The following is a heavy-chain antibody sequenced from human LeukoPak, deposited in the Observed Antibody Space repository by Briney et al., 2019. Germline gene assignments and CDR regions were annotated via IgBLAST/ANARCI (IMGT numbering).Heavy chain of an antibody. CDR2: IKQDGSEK. V-gene: IGHV3-7*05. D-gene: IGHD6-19*01. J-gene: IGHJ3*02. CDR3: ARGIAVAGTPDAFDI. Sequence: SGGSLRLSCTASTFTLNNYWMSWVRQAPGKGLEWVANIKQDGSEKYHVDSVKGRFTISRDNAKNSLYLQMNSLRAEDTAVYYCARGIAVAGTPDAFDIWGQGTLVTVAS. CDR1: TFTLNNYW.